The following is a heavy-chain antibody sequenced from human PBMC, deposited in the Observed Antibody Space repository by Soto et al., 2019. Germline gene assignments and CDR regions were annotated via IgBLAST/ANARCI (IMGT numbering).Heavy chain of an antibody. D-gene: IGHD3-22*01. V-gene: IGHV3-33*01. J-gene: IGHJ4*02. CDR3: ARDPGMATIVGYYFDY. CDR2: IWYDGSNK. Sequence: PGGSLRLSCAASGFTFSSYGMHWVRQAPGKGLEWVAVIWYDGSNKYYADSVKGRFTISRDNSKNTLYLQMNSLRAEDTAVYYCARDPGMATIVGYYFDYWGQGTLVTVSS. CDR1: GFTFSSYG.